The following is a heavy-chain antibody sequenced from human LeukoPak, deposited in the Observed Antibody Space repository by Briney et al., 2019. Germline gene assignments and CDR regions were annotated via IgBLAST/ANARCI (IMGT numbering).Heavy chain of an antibody. CDR1: GFTFSSYG. CDR3: ARATEYGPFDY. D-gene: IGHD4-17*01. V-gene: IGHV3-33*01. J-gene: IGHJ4*02. CDR2: IWYDGSNK. Sequence: GGSLRLSCAASGFTFSSYGMHWVRQAPGKGLEWVAVIWYDGSNKYYADSVKGRFTISRDNSKNTLYLQMNSLRAEDTAVYYCARATEYGPFDYWGQGTLVTVSS.